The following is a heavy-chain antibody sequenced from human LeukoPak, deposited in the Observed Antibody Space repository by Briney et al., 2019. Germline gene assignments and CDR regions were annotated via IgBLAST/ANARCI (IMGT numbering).Heavy chain of an antibody. J-gene: IGHJ4*02. CDR3: VADSENRSGGDF. CDR1: GFGFSGYW. Sequence: PGGSLRLSCAGSGFGFSGYWIHWVRQVPGKGLAWVSRTDSAGARIQYAGSVKGRFTISRDNAKNTVYLQMNSLRPEGTAVYYCVADSENRSGGDFWGQGTLVTVSS. V-gene: IGHV3-74*01. CDR2: TDSAGARI. D-gene: IGHD3-10*01.